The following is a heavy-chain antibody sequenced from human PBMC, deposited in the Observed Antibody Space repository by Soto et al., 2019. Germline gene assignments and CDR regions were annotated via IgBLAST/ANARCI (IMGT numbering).Heavy chain of an antibody. CDR1: GGSISDGYY. Sequence: SETLSLTCTVSGGSISDGYYWSWIRQHPGKGLEWIGSISDSGSTSYNPSLKSRLTISVDTSKNQFSLNLRSVTAADTAVYYCARRDRSGFSYWLDTWGQGTPVTVS. CDR3: ARRDRSGFSYWLDT. V-gene: IGHV4-31*03. J-gene: IGHJ5*02. CDR2: ISDSGST. D-gene: IGHD3-22*01.